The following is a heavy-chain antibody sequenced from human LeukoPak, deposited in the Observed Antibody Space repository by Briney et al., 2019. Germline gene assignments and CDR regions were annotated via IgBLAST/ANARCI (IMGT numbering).Heavy chain of an antibody. D-gene: IGHD6-19*01. CDR2: IDAGGGDT. Sequence: GASLRLSCAASGFSFSSYAMTWVRQAPGQGLEWVSSIDAGGGDTYHSDSVKGRFTIYRDNSMNTLYLQMNSLRADDTAVYYCGRPTKYWLVRGNGVDVWGQGTTVTVSS. CDR1: GFSFSSYA. J-gene: IGHJ6*02. CDR3: GRPTKYWLVRGNGVDV. V-gene: IGHV3-23*01.